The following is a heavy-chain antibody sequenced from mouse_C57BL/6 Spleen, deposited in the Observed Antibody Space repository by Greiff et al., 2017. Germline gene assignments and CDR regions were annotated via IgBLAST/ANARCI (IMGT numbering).Heavy chain of an antibody. CDR3: ARKQLGPYYFDY. J-gene: IGHJ2*01. D-gene: IGHD4-1*02. CDR2: IYPGSGST. CDR1: GYTFTSYW. V-gene: IGHV1-55*01. Sequence: VQLQQPGAELVKPGASVKMSCKASGYTFTSYWITWVKQRPGQGLEWIGDIYPGSGSTNYNEKFKSKATLTVDTASSTAYMQISSLTSEDSAVYYCARKQLGPYYFDYWGQGTTLTVSS.